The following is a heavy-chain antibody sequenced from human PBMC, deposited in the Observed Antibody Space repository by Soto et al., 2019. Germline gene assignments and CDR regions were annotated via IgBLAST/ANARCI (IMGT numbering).Heavy chain of an antibody. D-gene: IGHD2-2*03. V-gene: IGHV2-5*02. CDR2: IYWDDDK. CDR3: AHSGECISTSCNIYYYYYGMDV. Sequence: QITLKESGPTLVKPTQTLTLTCTFSGFSLSTSGVGVGWIRQPPGKALEWLALIYWDDDKRYSPSLKSRLTIPKDTSKNPVVITMTNMDPVDTATYYCAHSGECISTSCNIYYYYYGMDVWGQGTTVTVSS. CDR1: GFSLSTSGVG. J-gene: IGHJ6*02.